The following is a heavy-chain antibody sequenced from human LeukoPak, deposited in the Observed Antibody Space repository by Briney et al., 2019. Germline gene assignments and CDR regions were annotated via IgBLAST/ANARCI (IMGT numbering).Heavy chain of an antibody. V-gene: IGHV4-39*07. D-gene: IGHD2-15*01. Sequence: SETLSLTCTVSGGSISSSSYYWGWIRQPPGKGLEWIGSIYYSGSTYYNPSLKSRVTISVDTSKNQFSLKLSSVTAADTAVYYCARGGYCSGGSCYKMIDYWGQGTLVTVSS. J-gene: IGHJ4*02. CDR2: IYYSGST. CDR3: ARGGYCSGGSCYKMIDY. CDR1: GGSISSSSYY.